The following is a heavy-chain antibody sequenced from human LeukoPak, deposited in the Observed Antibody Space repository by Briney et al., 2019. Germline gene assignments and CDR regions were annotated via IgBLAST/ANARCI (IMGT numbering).Heavy chain of an antibody. CDR2: IYYSGST. CDR3: ARHDSSSWYVFDY. J-gene: IGHJ4*02. Sequence: SETLSLTCTVSGGSISSSSYYWGWIRQPPGKGLEWIGSIYYSGSTYYNPSLKSRVTISVDTSKNQFSLKLSSVTAADTAVYYCARHDSSSWYVFDYWGQGTLVTVSS. CDR1: GGSISSSSYY. D-gene: IGHD6-13*01. V-gene: IGHV4-39*01.